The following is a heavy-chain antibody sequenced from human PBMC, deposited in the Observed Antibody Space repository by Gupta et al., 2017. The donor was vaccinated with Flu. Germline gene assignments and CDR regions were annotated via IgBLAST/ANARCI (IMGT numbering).Heavy chain of an antibody. CDR2: MDYSGST. D-gene: IGHD2-15*01. Sequence: QLQESGPGLVKPSESLSSTGTVSVGSISSSQWSWIRSPPGEGQERFGYMDYSGSTNYNPSLKSRVTISGDASKNQVSLKLSSVTAADTAVYYCARDRTAGGGYYGMDVWGQGTAVTVSS. J-gene: IGHJ6*02. V-gene: IGHV4-59*01. CDR1: VGSISSSQ. CDR3: ARDRTAGGGYYGMDV.